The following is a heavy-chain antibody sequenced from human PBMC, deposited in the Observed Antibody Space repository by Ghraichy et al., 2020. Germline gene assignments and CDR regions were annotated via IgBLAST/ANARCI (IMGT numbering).Heavy chain of an antibody. CDR1: GVNFKTYS. CDR3: ARGGVAAVALFSWLDP. Sequence: SVKVSCKSSGVNFKTYSIHWVRQAPGQGLEWMGGILPIFGTSNYAQKFQGRVTFSADEFTSTVYMELRSLSSADTAVYYCARGGVAAVALFSWLDPWGQGTLVTVSS. D-gene: IGHD6-19*01. J-gene: IGHJ5*02. CDR2: ILPIFGTS. V-gene: IGHV1-69*13.